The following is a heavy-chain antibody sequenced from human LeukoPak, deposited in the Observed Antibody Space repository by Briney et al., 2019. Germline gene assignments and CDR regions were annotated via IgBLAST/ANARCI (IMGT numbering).Heavy chain of an antibody. CDR3: ASSTASEYFDL. D-gene: IGHD4-17*01. CDR2: IYYSGST. V-gene: IGHV4-59*08. J-gene: IGHJ2*01. CDR1: GGSISSYY. Sequence: PSETLSLTCTVSGGSISSYYWSWIRQPPGKGLEWIGYIYYSGSTNYNPSLKSRVTISVDTSKNQFSLKLSSVTAADTAVYYCASSTASEYFDLWGRGTLVTVSS.